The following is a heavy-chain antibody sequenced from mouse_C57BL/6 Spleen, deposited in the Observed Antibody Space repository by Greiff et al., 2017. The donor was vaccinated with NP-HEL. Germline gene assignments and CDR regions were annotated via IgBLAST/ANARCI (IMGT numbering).Heavy chain of an antibody. Sequence: QVQLQQSGPELVKPGASVKISCKASGYAFSSSWMNWVKQRPGQGLEWIGRIYPGDGDTNYNGKFKGKATLTADKSSSTAYMQLSSLTSEDSAVYFCARNDYDWFAYWGQGTLVTVSA. D-gene: IGHD2-4*01. V-gene: IGHV1-82*01. CDR3: ARNDYDWFAY. CDR2: IYPGDGDT. J-gene: IGHJ3*01. CDR1: GYAFSSSW.